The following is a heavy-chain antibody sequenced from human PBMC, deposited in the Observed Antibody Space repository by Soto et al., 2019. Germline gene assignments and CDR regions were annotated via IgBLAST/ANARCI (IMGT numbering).Heavy chain of an antibody. CDR3: AAERTGGGSYEAPIYYYGMDV. CDR1: GFTFTSSA. Sequence: GASVKVSCKASGFTFTSSAVQWVRQARGQRLEWIGWIVVGSGNTNYAQKFQERVTITRDMSTSTAYMELSSLRSEDTAVYYCAAERTGGGSYEAPIYYYGMDVWGQGTTVTVSS. CDR2: IVVGSGNT. V-gene: IGHV1-58*01. D-gene: IGHD1-26*01. J-gene: IGHJ6*02.